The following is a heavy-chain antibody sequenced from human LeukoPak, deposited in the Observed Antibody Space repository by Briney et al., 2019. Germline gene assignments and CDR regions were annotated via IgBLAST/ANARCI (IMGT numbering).Heavy chain of an antibody. CDR3: AREAQDFRTGNHRPGHYDYMDV. D-gene: IGHD1-14*01. J-gene: IGHJ6*03. CDR2: IYYAGST. Sequence: SETLSLTCAVSGGSISSSNGWSWVRQPPGKGLEWIGYIYYAGSTNYNPSLKSRVTMSVDMSRNQFSLRMTSVTAADTAVYYCAREAQDFRTGNHRPGHYDYMDVWGKGTAVTVSS. CDR1: GGSISSSNG. V-gene: IGHV4-4*02.